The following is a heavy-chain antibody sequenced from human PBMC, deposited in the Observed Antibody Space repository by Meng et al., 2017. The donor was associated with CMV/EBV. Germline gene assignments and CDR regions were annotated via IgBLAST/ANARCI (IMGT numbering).Heavy chain of an antibody. CDR2: MNPNSGNT. D-gene: IGHD3-22*01. V-gene: IGHV1-8*01. J-gene: IGHJ5*02. Sequence: ASVKVSCQASGYTFTSYDINWVRQATGQGLEWMGWMNPNSGNTGYAQKFQGRVTMTRNTSISTAYMELSSLRSEDTAVYYCARGGEYYYDSSGKGFDPWGQGTLVTVSS. CDR3: ARGGEYYYDSSGKGFDP. CDR1: GYTFTSYD.